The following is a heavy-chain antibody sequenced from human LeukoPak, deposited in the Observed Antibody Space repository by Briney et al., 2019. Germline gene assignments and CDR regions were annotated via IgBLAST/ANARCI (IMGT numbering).Heavy chain of an antibody. CDR3: AKDRSCSSTSCDLNWLDP. V-gene: IGHV3-23*01. Sequence: GGSLRLSCAASGFTFTSYAMSWVRQAPGKGLEWVSAISGTGGSTYYADSVKGRFTVSRDNSKNTLYLQMNSLRAEDTAVYYCAKDRSCSSTSCDLNWLDPWGQGTLVTVSS. D-gene: IGHD2-2*01. J-gene: IGHJ5*02. CDR1: GFTFTSYA. CDR2: ISGTGGST.